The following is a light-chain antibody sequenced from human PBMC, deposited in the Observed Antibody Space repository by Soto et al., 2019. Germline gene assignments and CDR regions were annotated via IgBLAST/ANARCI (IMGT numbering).Light chain of an antibody. Sequence: SVLTQPPSASGSPGQSVAISCTGTSSDVGAYNYVAWYQQHPGKVPKLMIYEVSKRPSGVPDRFSGSKSGNTASLTVSGLQADDEADYYCSSDADSDAFVFGTGTKVTVL. CDR2: EVS. CDR3: SSDADSDAFV. V-gene: IGLV2-8*01. CDR1: SSDVGAYNY. J-gene: IGLJ1*01.